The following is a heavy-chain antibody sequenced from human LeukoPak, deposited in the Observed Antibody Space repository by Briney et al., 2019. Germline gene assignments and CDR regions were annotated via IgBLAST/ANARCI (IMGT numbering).Heavy chain of an antibody. J-gene: IGHJ4*01. V-gene: IGHV6-1*03. CDR3: ARDGWPAFDY. Sequence: SQTLSLTCVIAGVSVSSNTAAWNWISQSPLRGLEWLGRTCYRTKWYNEYAGSVKSWIPIRPDTPKNHFFLHLDSVPPEDTGMYYCARDGWPAFDYWGHGSLVTVSS. CDR2: TCYRTKWYN. CDR1: GVSVSSNTAA. D-gene: IGHD2-15*01.